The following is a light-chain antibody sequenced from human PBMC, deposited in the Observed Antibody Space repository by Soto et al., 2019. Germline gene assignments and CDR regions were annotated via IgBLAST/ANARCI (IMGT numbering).Light chain of an antibody. V-gene: IGKV3-20*01. J-gene: IGKJ3*01. CDR1: QSVSSNY. Sequence: EIVLTQSPGTLSLSPGERATLSCRASQSVSSNYLAWYQQKPGQAPRLLIYGASSRATGIPDRFSGSGYGTDFTLTISRLEPEDFAVYYCQQYGSSPTFGPGTKVDIK. CDR2: GAS. CDR3: QQYGSSPT.